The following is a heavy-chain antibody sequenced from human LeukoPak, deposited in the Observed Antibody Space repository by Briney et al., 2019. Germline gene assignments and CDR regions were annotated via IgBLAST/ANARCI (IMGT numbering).Heavy chain of an antibody. V-gene: IGHV3-64D*06. CDR3: VRDLPGMDV. CDR1: GFTVTNYA. J-gene: IGHJ6*02. CDR2: LYSRGTST. Sequence: PGGSLRLSCLASGFTVTNYAMHWVRQAPGKGLDYVSVLYSRGTSTYYADSVKGRFTVSRDSSKNTLYLQMSSLRIEDTAIYYCVRDLPGMDVWGRGTTVTVSS.